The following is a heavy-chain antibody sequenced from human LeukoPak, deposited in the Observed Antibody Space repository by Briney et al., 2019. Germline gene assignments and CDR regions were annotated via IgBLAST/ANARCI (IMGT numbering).Heavy chain of an antibody. Sequence: GGSLRLSCAASGFTFDDYAMHWVRQAPGKGLEWVSGISWNSGSIGYADSVKGRFTISRDNAKNSLYLQMNSLRAEDTAVYYRVRDRELGIGLSWGQGTLVTVSS. CDR1: GFTFDDYA. J-gene: IGHJ5*02. CDR3: VRDRELGIGLS. V-gene: IGHV3-9*01. CDR2: ISWNSGSI. D-gene: IGHD7-27*01.